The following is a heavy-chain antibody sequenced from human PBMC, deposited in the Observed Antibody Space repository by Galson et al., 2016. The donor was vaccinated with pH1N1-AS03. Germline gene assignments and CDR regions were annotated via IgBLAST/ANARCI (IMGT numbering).Heavy chain of an antibody. CDR1: GFTFSSYA. J-gene: IGHJ4*02. Sequence: SLRLSCAASGFTFSSYAMFWVRQAPGKGLEYVSAISGNGFSTYYADSVKGRFTISRDNSKNTLYRQMGSLRTEDMAMYYCARGPVSYANYWFPPPDYWGQGTLVTVSS. CDR3: ARGPVSYANYWFPPPDY. V-gene: IGHV3-64*02. D-gene: IGHD4/OR15-4a*01. CDR2: ISGNGFST.